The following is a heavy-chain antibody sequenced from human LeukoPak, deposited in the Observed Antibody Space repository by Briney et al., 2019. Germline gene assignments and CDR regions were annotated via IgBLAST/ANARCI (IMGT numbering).Heavy chain of an antibody. D-gene: IGHD6-13*01. CDR2: IIPIFGTA. V-gene: IGHV1-69*05. Sequence: GSSVKLSCKASGGTFSSYAISWVRQAPGQGLEWMGGIIPIFGTANYAQEFQGRVTITTDESTSTAYMELSSLRSEDTAVYYCARGGEWGYSSSSEYFQHWGQGTLVTVSS. CDR3: ARGGEWGYSSSSEYFQH. J-gene: IGHJ1*01. CDR1: GGTFSSYA.